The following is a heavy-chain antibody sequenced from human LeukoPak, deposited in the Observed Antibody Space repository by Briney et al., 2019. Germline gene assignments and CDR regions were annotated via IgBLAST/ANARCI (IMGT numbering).Heavy chain of an antibody. CDR2: IRYDGSNK. D-gene: IGHD3-10*01. V-gene: IGHV3-30*02. Sequence: GGSLRLSCAASGFTFSNYGMHWVRQAPGKGLEWVAFIRYDGSNKYYTDSVKGRFTISRDNSKNTLYLQMNSLRPEDTAVYYCVKDGGSGSSYWGQGTLVTVSS. J-gene: IGHJ4*02. CDR1: GFTFSNYG. CDR3: VKDGGSGSSY.